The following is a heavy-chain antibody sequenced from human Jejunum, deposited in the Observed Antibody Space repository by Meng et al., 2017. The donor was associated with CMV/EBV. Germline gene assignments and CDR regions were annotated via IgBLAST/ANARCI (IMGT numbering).Heavy chain of an antibody. D-gene: IGHD2-21*01. V-gene: IGHV3-11*01. CDR3: ARHLRVGGDWMHY. CDR2: IGDNGITI. Sequence: SGSPFSDYYVSWIRQAPGKGLEWISYIGDNGITIYYVDSVKGRFTISRDNVKNSLYLQMNSLSPEDTAVYYCARHLRVGGDWMHYWGQGTLVTVSS. J-gene: IGHJ4*02. CDR1: GSPFSDYY.